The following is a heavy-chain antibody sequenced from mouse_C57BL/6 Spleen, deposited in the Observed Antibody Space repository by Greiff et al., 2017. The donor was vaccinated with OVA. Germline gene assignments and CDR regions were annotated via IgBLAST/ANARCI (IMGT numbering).Heavy chain of an antibody. CDR3: ARSYYGSSYVYWYFDV. J-gene: IGHJ1*03. D-gene: IGHD1-1*01. CDR1: GYSFTGYY. CDR2: IYPYNGVS. V-gene: IGHV1-31*01. Sequence: VVKPGASVKISCKASGYSFTGYYMHWVKQSHGNILDWIGYIYPYNGVSSYNQKFKGKATLTVDKSSSTAYMELRSLTSEDSAVYYCARSYYGSSYVYWYFDVWGTGTTVTVSS.